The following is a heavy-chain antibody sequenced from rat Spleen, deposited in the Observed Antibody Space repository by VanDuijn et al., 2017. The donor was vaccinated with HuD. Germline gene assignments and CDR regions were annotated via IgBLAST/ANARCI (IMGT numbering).Heavy chain of an antibody. Sequence: EVQLVESGGGLVQPGRSLKLSCAASGFTFSNHGMAWVRQAPTKGLEWVATIAFDGIGTYYRDSVKGRFTISRDNAKSTLYLQMNSLRSEDTATYYCTRGAITMMVVITRGFDYWGQGVMVTVSS. V-gene: IGHV5-29*01. D-gene: IGHD1-12*02. J-gene: IGHJ2*01. CDR2: IAFDGIGT. CDR1: GFTFSNHG. CDR3: TRGAITMMVVITRGFDY.